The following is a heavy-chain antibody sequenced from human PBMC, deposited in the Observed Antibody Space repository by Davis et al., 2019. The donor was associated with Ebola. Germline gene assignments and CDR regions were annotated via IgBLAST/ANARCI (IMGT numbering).Heavy chain of an antibody. CDR3: ARGRGRFGELIKNWFDP. Sequence: AASVKVSCKASGYTFKNYAISWVRQAPGQGLEWMGWISAYNGNTNYAQILQGRVTMTTDTSTGTAYMELSSLRSEDTAVYYCARGRGRFGELIKNWFDPWGQGTLVTVSS. CDR1: GYTFKNYA. V-gene: IGHV1-18*01. D-gene: IGHD3-10*01. CDR2: ISAYNGNT. J-gene: IGHJ5*02.